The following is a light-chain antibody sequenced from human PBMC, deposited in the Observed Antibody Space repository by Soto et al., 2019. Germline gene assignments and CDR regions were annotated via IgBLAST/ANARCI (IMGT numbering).Light chain of an antibody. V-gene: IGKV1-5*03. CDR2: TAS. CDR1: QNMNNW. Sequence: DIQMTQSPSTLSASLGDRVTITCRASQNMNNWLAWYQQKAGKAPNLLIYTASNLASGVPSRFSGSGSGTEFTLTINSLQPEDFGTYYCQQYSSYSFYTFGQGTNLEIK. CDR3: QQYSSYSFYT. J-gene: IGKJ2*01.